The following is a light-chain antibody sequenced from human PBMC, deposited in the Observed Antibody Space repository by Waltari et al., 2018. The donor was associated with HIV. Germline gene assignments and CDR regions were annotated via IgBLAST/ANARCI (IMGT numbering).Light chain of an antibody. V-gene: IGLV7-46*01. Sequence: QAVVTQAASLTVSPGGTVTLPCGSRTGPVTSGPHAYWFQQKSGQAPRTLIYDTINKHSWTPARFSGSLLGGKAALTLSGAQPEDEAEYFCLLSFAGARPVVFGGGTKLTVL. CDR3: LLSFAGARPVV. J-gene: IGLJ2*01. CDR2: DTI. CDR1: TGPVTSGPH.